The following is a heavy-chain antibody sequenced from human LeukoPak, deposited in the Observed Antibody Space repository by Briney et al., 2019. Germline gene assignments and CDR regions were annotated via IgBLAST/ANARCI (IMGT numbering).Heavy chain of an antibody. J-gene: IGHJ5*02. CDR2: IYYSGST. D-gene: IGHD3-3*01. CDR3: ARQDFWSGYYFDP. CDR1: GGSISSSSYY. V-gene: IGHV4-39*01. Sequence: LSLTCTVSGGSISSSSYYWGWIRQPPGKGLEWIGSIYYSGSTYYNPSLKSRVTISVDTSKNQFSLKLSSVTAADTAVYYCARQDFWSGYYFDPWGQGTLVTVSS.